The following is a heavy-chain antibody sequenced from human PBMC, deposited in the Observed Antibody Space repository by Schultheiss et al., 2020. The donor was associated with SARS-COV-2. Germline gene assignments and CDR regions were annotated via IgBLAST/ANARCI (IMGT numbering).Heavy chain of an antibody. V-gene: IGHV3-23*01. CDR3: ARNFGAHYYDSSGYFDY. CDR2: ISGSGGST. D-gene: IGHD3-22*01. J-gene: IGHJ4*02. CDR1: GFTFSSYA. Sequence: GGSLRLSCAASGFTFSSYAMSWVRQAPGKGLEWVSAISGSGGSTYYADSVKGRFTISRDNSKNTLYLQMNSLRAEDTAVYYCARNFGAHYYDSSGYFDYWGQGTLVTVSS.